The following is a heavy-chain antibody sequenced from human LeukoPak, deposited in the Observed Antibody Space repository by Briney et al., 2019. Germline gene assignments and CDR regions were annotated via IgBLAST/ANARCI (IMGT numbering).Heavy chain of an antibody. Sequence: SVRVSCKASGGTFSSYAISWVRQAPGQGLEWMGRIIPILGIANYAQKFQGRVTITADKSTRTAYIELSSLTSEDTAVYYCAGSAVVVVAATQTYYYYGMDVGGQGTTVPVSS. CDR2: IIPILGIA. V-gene: IGHV1-69*04. D-gene: IGHD2-15*01. CDR1: GGTFSSYA. J-gene: IGHJ6*02. CDR3: AGSAVVVVAATQTYYYYGMDV.